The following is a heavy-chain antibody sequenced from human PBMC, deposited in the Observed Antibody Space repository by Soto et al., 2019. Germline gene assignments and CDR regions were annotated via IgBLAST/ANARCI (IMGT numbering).Heavy chain of an antibody. D-gene: IGHD2-2*01. V-gene: IGHV5-10-1*01. CDR2: IDPSDSYT. CDR1: GYSFTSYW. Sequence: GESLKISCKGSGYSFTSYWISWVRQMPGKGLEWMGRIDPSDSYTNYSPSFQGHVTISADKSISTAYLQWSSLKASDTAMYYCARRCSSTSCYRKGGMDVWGQGTTVTVSS. J-gene: IGHJ6*02. CDR3: ARRCSSTSCYRKGGMDV.